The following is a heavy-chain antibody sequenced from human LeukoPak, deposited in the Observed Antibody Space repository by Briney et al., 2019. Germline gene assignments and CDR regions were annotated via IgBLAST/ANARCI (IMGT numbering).Heavy chain of an antibody. CDR1: GGSISSYY. V-gene: IGHV4-59*01. CDR3: ARGRGAAAGTLRYYFDY. CDR2: IYYSGST. D-gene: IGHD6-13*01. J-gene: IGHJ4*02. Sequence: SETLSLTCTVSGGSISSYYWSWIRQPPGKGLEWIGYIYYSGSTNYNPSLKSRVTISVDTSKNQFSLKLSSVTAADTAVYYCARGRGAAAGTLRYYFDYWGQGTLVTVSS.